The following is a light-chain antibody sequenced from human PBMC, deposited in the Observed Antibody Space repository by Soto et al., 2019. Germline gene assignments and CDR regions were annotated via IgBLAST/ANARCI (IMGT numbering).Light chain of an antibody. V-gene: IGLV1-44*01. Sequence: QSVLTQPPSASGTPGQRVTISSSGSSSNIGSKTVNWYQQLPGTAPKLLIYSNNQRPSGVPDRFSGSKSGTSASLAISGLQSEDEADYYCAAWDDSLNGVVFGGGTKLTVL. CDR1: SSNIGSKT. J-gene: IGLJ2*01. CDR2: SNN. CDR3: AAWDDSLNGVV.